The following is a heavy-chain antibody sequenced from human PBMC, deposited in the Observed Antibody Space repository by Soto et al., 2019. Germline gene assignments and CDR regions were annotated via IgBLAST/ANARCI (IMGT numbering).Heavy chain of an antibody. CDR2: ISYSGRT. CDR1: GGSISSGDYY. V-gene: IGHV4-30-4*01. Sequence: SETLSLTCTVSGGSISSGDYYWSWIRQPPGKGLEWIGYISYSGRTYYNPSLKSRVTISVDTSKNQFSLKLCSVTAADTAVYYCARDRSYCSSTSCYTVIDYWGQGTLVTVSS. D-gene: IGHD2-2*02. J-gene: IGHJ4*02. CDR3: ARDRSYCSSTSCYTVIDY.